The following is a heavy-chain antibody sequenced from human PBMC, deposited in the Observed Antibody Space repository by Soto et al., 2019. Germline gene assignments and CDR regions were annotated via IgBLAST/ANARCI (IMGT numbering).Heavy chain of an antibody. CDR1: VFTFDDYD. J-gene: IGHJ4*02. CDR2: LTWNGEVL. D-gene: IGHD3-22*01. CDR3: VKDSESSGYLTHLDY. Sequence: ALRRSCVASVFTFDDYDIHWVRQTPGKGLEWVSGLTWNGEVLGYADSVKGRFTISRDNAKNSLYLEMNSLRPEDTALYYCVKDSESSGYLTHLDYWGQGTLVTAPQ. V-gene: IGHV3-9*01.